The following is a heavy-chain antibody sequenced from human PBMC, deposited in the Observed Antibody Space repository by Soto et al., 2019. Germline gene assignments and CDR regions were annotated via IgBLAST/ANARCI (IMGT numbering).Heavy chain of an antibody. D-gene: IGHD3-16*02. CDR3: AKFPLSRRYFDY. V-gene: IGHV3-23*01. CDR2: ISGNSGNT. CDR1: GFTFGNYA. J-gene: IGHJ4*02. Sequence: GGSLRLSCTASGFTFGNYAMNWVLQAPGKGLEWVSSISGNSGNTYFADSVKGRFTISRDNSKSTLYLQLNSLRADDTAVYYCAKFPLSRRYFDYWGQGTLVTVSS.